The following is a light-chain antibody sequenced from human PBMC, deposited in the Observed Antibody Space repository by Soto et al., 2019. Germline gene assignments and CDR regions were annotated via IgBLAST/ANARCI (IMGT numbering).Light chain of an antibody. Sequence: DIQMTQSPSSLSASVGDRGTITCRASQSISRYFKWYQQKPGKAPKLLIYGVSSLQSGVPSRFSGSGSGTDFTLTITSLQPEDFATYYCQQTYTTRCTFGPGTKVDIK. V-gene: IGKV1-39*01. CDR2: GVS. J-gene: IGKJ3*01. CDR1: QSISRY. CDR3: QQTYTTRCT.